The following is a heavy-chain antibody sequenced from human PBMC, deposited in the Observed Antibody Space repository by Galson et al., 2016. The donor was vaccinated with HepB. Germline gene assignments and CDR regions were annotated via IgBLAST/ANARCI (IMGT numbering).Heavy chain of an antibody. D-gene: IGHD4-23*01. CDR1: GFAFSSHW. CDR3: VRDHSVVPTTADNWFDP. J-gene: IGHJ5*02. V-gene: IGHV3-74*01. CDR2: INSDGTIS. Sequence: SLRLSCAASGFAFSSHWMHWVRQDLGKGLVWASRINSDGTISNYADSVKGRFTISRDNAKNTLYLQMNSLRGEDTAVYFCVRDHSVVPTTADNWFDPWGRGTLVTVSS.